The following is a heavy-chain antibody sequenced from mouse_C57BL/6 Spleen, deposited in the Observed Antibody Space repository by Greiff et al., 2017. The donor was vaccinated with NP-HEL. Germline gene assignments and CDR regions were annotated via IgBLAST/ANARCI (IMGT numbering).Heavy chain of an antibody. Sequence: EVQGVESGGGLVQPGGSLKLSCAASGFTFSDYYMYWVRQTPEKRLEWVAYISNGGGSTYYPDTVKGRFTISRDNAKNTLYLQMSRLKSEDTAMYYCAYSNSYAMDYWGQGTSVTVSS. V-gene: IGHV5-12*01. CDR3: AYSNSYAMDY. J-gene: IGHJ4*01. CDR1: GFTFSDYY. CDR2: ISNGGGST. D-gene: IGHD2-5*01.